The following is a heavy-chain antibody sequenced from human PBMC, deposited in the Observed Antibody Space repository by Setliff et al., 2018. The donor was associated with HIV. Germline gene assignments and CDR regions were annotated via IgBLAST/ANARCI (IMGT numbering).Heavy chain of an antibody. CDR1: GGSISSGSYY. CDR2: IYYSGGT. CDR3: AGYTSGWYAPY. V-gene: IGHV4-61*10. J-gene: IGHJ4*02. Sequence: PSETLSLTCTVSGGSISSGSYYWSWIRQPAGKGLEWVGYIYYSGGTTYNPSLKSRVTISVDTSKNQFSLKLTSVTVADTAVYYCAGYTSGWYAPYWGQGTLVTVS. D-gene: IGHD6-19*01.